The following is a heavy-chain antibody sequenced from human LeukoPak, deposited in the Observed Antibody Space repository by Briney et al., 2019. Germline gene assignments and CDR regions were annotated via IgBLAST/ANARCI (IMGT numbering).Heavy chain of an antibody. D-gene: IGHD2-15*01. Sequence: PSETLSLTCTVSGGSIRSTSYYWGWIRQPPGKGLEWIGSIYHSGSTYYNSSLKSRVTISVDTSKNQFSLKLSSVTAADTAVYYCASSCSGGSCYSGVTWFDPWGQGTLVTVSS. CDR2: IYHSGST. J-gene: IGHJ5*02. CDR3: ASSCSGGSCYSGVTWFDP. V-gene: IGHV4-39*07. CDR1: GGSIRSTSYY.